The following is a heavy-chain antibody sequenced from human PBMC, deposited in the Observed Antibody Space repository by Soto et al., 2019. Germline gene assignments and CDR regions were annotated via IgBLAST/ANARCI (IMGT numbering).Heavy chain of an antibody. V-gene: IGHV3-21*01. Sequence: EVQLVESGGGLVKPGGSLRLSCAASGFTFSSYSMNWVRQAPGKGLEWVSSISSSSSYIYYADSVKGRFTISRDNAKNSLYLQMISLRDEDTAVYYCARPLGATKTPDYWGQGTLVTVSS. CDR1: GFTFSSYS. D-gene: IGHD1-26*01. J-gene: IGHJ4*02. CDR2: ISSSSSYI. CDR3: ARPLGATKTPDY.